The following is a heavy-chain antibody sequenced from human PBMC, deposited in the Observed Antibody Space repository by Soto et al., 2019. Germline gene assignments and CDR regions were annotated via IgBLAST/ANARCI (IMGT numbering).Heavy chain of an antibody. V-gene: IGHV5-51*01. Sequence: GESLKISCKGSGYSFTTYWIGWVRQLPGQGLEWMGVMFPGDSDTRYSPSFQGQVTMSADPSTNTAYLEWSSLKAADSAMYYCARVPDSSLGTMDVWGQGTTVTVSS. CDR2: MFPGDSDT. J-gene: IGHJ6*02. CDR1: GYSFTTYW. CDR3: ARVPDSSLGTMDV. D-gene: IGHD6-19*01.